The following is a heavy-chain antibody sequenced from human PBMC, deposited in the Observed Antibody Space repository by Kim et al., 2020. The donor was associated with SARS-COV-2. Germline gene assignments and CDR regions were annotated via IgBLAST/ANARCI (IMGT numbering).Heavy chain of an antibody. CDR2: INHSGST. D-gene: IGHD6-13*01. Sequence: SETLSLTCAVYGGSFSGYYWSWIRQPPGKGLEWIGEINHSGSTNYNPSLKSRVTISVDTSKNQFSLKLSSVTAADTAVYYCASGRLAAALLSTSNYFDYWGQGTLVTVSS. V-gene: IGHV4-34*01. CDR3: ASGRLAAALLSTSNYFDY. J-gene: IGHJ4*02. CDR1: GGSFSGYY.